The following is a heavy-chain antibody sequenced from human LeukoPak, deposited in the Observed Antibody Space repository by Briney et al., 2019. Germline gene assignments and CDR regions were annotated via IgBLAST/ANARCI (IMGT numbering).Heavy chain of an antibody. J-gene: IGHJ4*02. CDR1: GHTFTGYY. Sequence: APVKVSCKASGHTFTGYYMHWVRQAPGQGLEWMGWINPNSGGTNYAQKFQGRVTMTRETSISTAYMELSRLRSDDTAVYYCARGFLEWLYFDFWGQGTLVSVS. D-gene: IGHD3-3*01. CDR2: INPNSGGT. V-gene: IGHV1-2*02. CDR3: ARGFLEWLYFDF.